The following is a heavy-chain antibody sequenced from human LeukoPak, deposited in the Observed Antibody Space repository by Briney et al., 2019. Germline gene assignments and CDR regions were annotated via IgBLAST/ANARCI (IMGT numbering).Heavy chain of an antibody. CDR3: ARGDGATPSDAFDI. V-gene: IGHV3-21*01. J-gene: IGHJ3*02. D-gene: IGHD3-10*01. CDR1: GFSFSSYS. Sequence: PGGSLILSCAASGFSFSSYSMNWVRQAPGKGLQWVSSISSSSSYIYYPDSVKGRFTISRDNAKNSLYLQMNSLRGEDTAVYYCARGDGATPSDAFDIWGHGTMVTVSS. CDR2: ISSSSSYI.